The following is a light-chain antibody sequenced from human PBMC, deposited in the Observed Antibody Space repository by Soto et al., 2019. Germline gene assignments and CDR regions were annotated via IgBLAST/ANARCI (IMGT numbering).Light chain of an antibody. V-gene: IGKV2-30*01. CDR1: QDLVYSDGHTY. CDR2: KVS. Sequence: DVVMTQSPLSLPVTLGQPASISCRSSQDLVYSDGHTYLNWYQQRPGQSPRRLIYKVSNRDSGVPARFSGSGSGSDFTLKISRVEPEDVATYYCMQVGNWPWTFGQGTKVEIK. J-gene: IGKJ1*01. CDR3: MQVGNWPWT.